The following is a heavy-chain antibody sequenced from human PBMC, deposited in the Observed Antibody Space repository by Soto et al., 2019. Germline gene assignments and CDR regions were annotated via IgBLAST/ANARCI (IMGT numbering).Heavy chain of an antibody. CDR3: ARDYDFWSGYYDPTHYGMAV. Sequence: GIPVEVTWEACRYRVTSWYRHWVRHATGQGLEWMGIINPSGGSTSYAQKFQGRVTMTRDTSTSTVYMELSSLRSEDTAVYYCARDYDFWSGYYDPTHYGMAVWGQGTTVTVSS. D-gene: IGHD3-3*01. J-gene: IGHJ6*02. CDR2: INPSGGST. V-gene: IGHV1-46*01. CDR1: RYRVTSWY.